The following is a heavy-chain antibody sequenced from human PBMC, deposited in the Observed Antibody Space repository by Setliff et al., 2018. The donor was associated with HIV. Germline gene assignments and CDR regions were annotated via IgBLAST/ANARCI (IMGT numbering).Heavy chain of an antibody. J-gene: IGHJ4*02. Sequence: PSETLSLTCTVADGSISTGSYYWSWIRQAPGKGLEWIGEINHSGKTNYNPSLKSRITLSVDTSENQFALKLRSLRSDDTAVYYCARTGGLTYYDYVWGSYRYTCDYWGQGTLVTVSS. CDR1: DGSISTGSYY. V-gene: IGHV4-39*06. D-gene: IGHD3-16*02. CDR3: ARTGGLTYYDYVWGSYRYTCDY. CDR2: INHSGKT.